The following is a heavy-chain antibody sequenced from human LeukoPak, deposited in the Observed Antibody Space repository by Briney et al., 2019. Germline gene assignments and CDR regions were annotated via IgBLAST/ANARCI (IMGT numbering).Heavy chain of an antibody. D-gene: IGHD3-9*01. CDR2: INHSGST. J-gene: IGHJ5*02. Sequence: EPSETLSLTCAVYGGSFSGYYWSWIRQPPGKGLEWIGEINHSGSTNYNPSLKSRVTISVDTSKNQFSLKLSSVTAADTAVYYCARRGVRYFDWPTNWFDPWGQGTLVTVSS. CDR3: ARRGVRYFDWPTNWFDP. V-gene: IGHV4-34*01. CDR1: GGSFSGYY.